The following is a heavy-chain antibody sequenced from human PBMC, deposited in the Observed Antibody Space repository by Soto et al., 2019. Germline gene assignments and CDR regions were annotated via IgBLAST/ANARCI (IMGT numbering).Heavy chain of an antibody. J-gene: IGHJ4*02. CDR3: AREDGVVGSSSAFDH. D-gene: IGHD1-26*01. CDR1: GFTFSTYT. V-gene: IGHV3-21*01. CDR2: INGRSNYV. Sequence: VGSLRLSCVFSGFTFSTYTMNWVRQAPGKGLEWVSSINGRSNYVYYADSVKVRFTISRDNAKNSLYLQMNRLRAEDTAIYYCAREDGVVGSSSAFDHWGLGTLVTVSS.